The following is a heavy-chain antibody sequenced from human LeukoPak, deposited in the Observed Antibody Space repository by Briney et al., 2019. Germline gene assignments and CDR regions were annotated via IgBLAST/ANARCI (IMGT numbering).Heavy chain of an antibody. Sequence: KASETLSLTCTVSGGSISSSSYYWGWIRQPPGKGLEWIGSIYYSGSTYYNPSLKSRVTISVDTSKNQFSLKLNSVTAADTAVYYCARNRYYYGSGNYGVPNWFDPWGQGTLVTVSS. CDR1: GGSISSSSYY. CDR3: ARNRYYYGSGNYGVPNWFDP. J-gene: IGHJ5*02. V-gene: IGHV4-39*01. D-gene: IGHD3-10*01. CDR2: IYYSGST.